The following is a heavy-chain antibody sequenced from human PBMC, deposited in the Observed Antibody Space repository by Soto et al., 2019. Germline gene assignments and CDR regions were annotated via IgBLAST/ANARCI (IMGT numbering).Heavy chain of an antibody. V-gene: IGHV3-23*01. J-gene: IGHJ6*02. CDR1: GFTFSSYA. Sequence: GGSLRLSCAASGFTFSSYAMSWVRQAPGKGLEWVSAISGSGGSTYYADSVKGRFTISRDNSKNTLYLQMDSLRAEDTAVYYCAKDPYSSGWYVGSGYYYGMDVWGQGTTVTVSS. D-gene: IGHD6-19*01. CDR3: AKDPYSSGWYVGSGYYYGMDV. CDR2: ISGSGGST.